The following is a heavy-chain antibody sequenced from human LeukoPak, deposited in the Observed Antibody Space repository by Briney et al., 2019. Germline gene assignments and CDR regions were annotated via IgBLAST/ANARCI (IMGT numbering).Heavy chain of an antibody. CDR3: AKRDPGYKYGMDV. J-gene: IGHJ6*02. Sequence: PGGSLRLSCAASGFTFSNYGMSWVRQAPGKGLEWVSVVSTSGDDTYYADSVKGRFTISRDNSKNTLFLQMNSLRVEDTAIYYCAKRDPGYKYGMDVWGQGTTVTVSS. CDR1: GFTFSNYG. CDR2: VSTSGDDT. V-gene: IGHV3-23*01.